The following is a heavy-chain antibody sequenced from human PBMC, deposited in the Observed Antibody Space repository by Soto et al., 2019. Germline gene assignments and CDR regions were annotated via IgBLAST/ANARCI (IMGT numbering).Heavy chain of an antibody. Sequence: PRGSLRLSCAASGFTFGSNWMSWVRQAPGKGLEWVANIKRDGSEKYYVDSVKGRFTISRDNAKNTLYLQMNSLRADDTAVYYCASLEWESSGYADYWGQGTQVTVSS. CDR2: IKRDGSEK. V-gene: IGHV3-7*03. CDR3: ASLEWESSGYADY. J-gene: IGHJ4*02. D-gene: IGHD5-12*01. CDR1: GFTFGSNW.